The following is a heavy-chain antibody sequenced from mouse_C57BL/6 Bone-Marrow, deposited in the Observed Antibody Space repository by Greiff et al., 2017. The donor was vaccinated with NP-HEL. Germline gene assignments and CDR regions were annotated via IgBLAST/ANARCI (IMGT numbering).Heavy chain of an antibody. D-gene: IGHD1-1*01. CDR1: GYTFTSYW. Sequence: QVQLQQPGAELVRPGSSVKLSCKASGYTFTSYWMDWVKQRPGQGLEWIGNIYPSDSDTNYNQKFKDKATLTVDKSSSTAYMQLSSLTSEDSAVXYGATHGARCDGSSYGAIDYWGQGTSVTVSS. V-gene: IGHV1-61*01. CDR2: IYPSDSDT. J-gene: IGHJ4*01. CDR3: ATHGARCDGSSYGAIDY.